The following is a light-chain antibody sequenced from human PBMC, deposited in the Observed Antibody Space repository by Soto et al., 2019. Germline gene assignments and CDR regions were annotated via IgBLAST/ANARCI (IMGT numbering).Light chain of an antibody. CDR1: SSDVGGYNY. Sequence: QSALTQPPSASGSPGQSVTISCTGTSSDVGGYNYVSWYQQHPGKAPKLMIYEVSKRPSGVPDRFSGSKSGNTASLTVSGLQAEDEADYYCASYTSSSTSVIFGRGTQLTVL. V-gene: IGLV2-8*01. J-gene: IGLJ2*01. CDR2: EVS. CDR3: ASYTSSSTSVI.